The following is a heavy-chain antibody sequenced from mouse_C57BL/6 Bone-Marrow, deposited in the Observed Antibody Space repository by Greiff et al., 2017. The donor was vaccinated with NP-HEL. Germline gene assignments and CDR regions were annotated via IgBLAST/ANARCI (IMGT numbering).Heavy chain of an antibody. Sequence: VQLQESGTVLARPGASVKMSCKTSGYTFTSYWMHWVKQRPGQGLEWIGAIYPGNSDTSYNQKFKGKAKLTAGTSASTAYMELSSLTNEDSAVYYCTRRAGPYAMDYWGQGTSVTVSS. V-gene: IGHV1-5*01. D-gene: IGHD3-1*01. CDR2: IYPGNSDT. CDR1: GYTFTSYW. CDR3: TRRAGPYAMDY. J-gene: IGHJ4*01.